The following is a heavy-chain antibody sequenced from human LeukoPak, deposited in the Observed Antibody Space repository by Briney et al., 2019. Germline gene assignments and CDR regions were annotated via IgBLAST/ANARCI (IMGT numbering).Heavy chain of an antibody. J-gene: IGHJ4*02. Sequence: SETLSLTCTVSGGSISSYYWSWIRQPAGKGLEWIGRIYTSGSTNYNPSLKSRVTMSVDTSKNQFSLKLSSVTAADTGVYYCARVGEAEGYGHAYYFDCGGQATLVSVP. D-gene: IGHD3-16*01. CDR1: GGSISSYY. CDR3: ARVGEAEGYGHAYYFDC. CDR2: IYTSGST. V-gene: IGHV4-4*07.